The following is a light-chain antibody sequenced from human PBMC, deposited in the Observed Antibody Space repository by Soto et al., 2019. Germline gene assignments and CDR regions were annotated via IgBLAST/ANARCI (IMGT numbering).Light chain of an antibody. CDR2: DAS. V-gene: IGKV1-27*01. Sequence: DIQMTQSPSSLSTPMGDRVIITCRASQGIGNRLAWYQQKPGEVPKLLIYDASTLHSGVPSRFSGSGSGTDFTLIISRLQPEDVATYYCQTYNRAPWTFGQGTKLEIK. J-gene: IGKJ1*01. CDR3: QTYNRAPWT. CDR1: QGIGNR.